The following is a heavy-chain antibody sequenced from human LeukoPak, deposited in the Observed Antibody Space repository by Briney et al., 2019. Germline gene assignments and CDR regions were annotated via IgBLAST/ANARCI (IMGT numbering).Heavy chain of an antibody. Sequence: PGRSLRLSCAASGFTFDDYAMHWVRQAPGEGLEWVSGISWNSGTIGYADSVKGRFTISRDNAKNSLYLQMNSLRAEDMAFYYCAKDYTSGWYGAFDIWGQGTMVTVSS. CDR1: GFTFDDYA. V-gene: IGHV3-9*03. CDR2: ISWNSGTI. D-gene: IGHD6-19*01. J-gene: IGHJ3*02. CDR3: AKDYTSGWYGAFDI.